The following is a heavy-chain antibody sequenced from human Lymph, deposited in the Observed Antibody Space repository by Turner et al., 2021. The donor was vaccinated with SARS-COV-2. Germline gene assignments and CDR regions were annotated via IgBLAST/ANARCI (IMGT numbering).Heavy chain of an antibody. J-gene: IGHJ4*02. CDR3: ARGFDY. Sequence: QVQLQESGPGMGQPSETLSLTCTVSSGPISRYYWSWIRQPTGKGLEWIGYIYYSGSTNYNPSLKSRVTISVDTSKNQFSLRLSSVTAADTAVYYCARGFDYWGQGTLVTVSS. CDR2: IYYSGST. V-gene: IGHV4-59*08. CDR1: SGPISRYY.